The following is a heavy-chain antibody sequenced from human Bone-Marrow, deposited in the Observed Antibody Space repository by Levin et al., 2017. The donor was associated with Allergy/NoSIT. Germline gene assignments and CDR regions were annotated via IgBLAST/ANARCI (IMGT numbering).Heavy chain of an antibody. V-gene: IGHV3-21*01. Sequence: GGSLRLSCAASGFTFRAYTMNWVRQAPGKGLEWVSSIGLSGGSIYYADSVKGRFTISRDDGKNSLFLQLTILRAEDTAVYYCARSDCGGGRSPPYYFYGWDVWGQGTTLTVSS. J-gene: IGHJ6*02. CDR3: ARSDCGGGRSPPYYFYGWDV. D-gene: IGHD2-21*01. CDR1: GFTFRAYT. CDR2: IGLSGGSI.